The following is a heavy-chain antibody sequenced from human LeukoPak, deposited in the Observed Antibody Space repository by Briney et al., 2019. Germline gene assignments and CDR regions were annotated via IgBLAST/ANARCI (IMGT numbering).Heavy chain of an antibody. CDR2: ISGSGGST. J-gene: IGHJ4*02. CDR3: AKLRGPNGDQLLYGYSYGFYFDY. D-gene: IGHD5-18*01. V-gene: IGHV3-23*01. Sequence: GGSLRLSCAASGFTFSSYAMSWVRQAPGKGLEWVSAISGSGGSTYYADSVKGRFTISRDNSKNTLYLQMNSLRAEDTAVYYCAKLRGPNGDQLLYGYSYGFYFDYWGQGTLVTVSS. CDR1: GFTFSSYA.